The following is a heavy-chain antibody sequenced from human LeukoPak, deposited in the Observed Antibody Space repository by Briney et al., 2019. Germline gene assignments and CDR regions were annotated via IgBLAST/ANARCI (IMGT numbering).Heavy chain of an antibody. J-gene: IGHJ6*02. CDR3: AQGGYPGVVITV. D-gene: IGHD3-3*01. CDR2: ISGSGGAT. CDR1: GLTFSTYA. Sequence: GGSLRLSCAASGLTFSTYAMSWVRQPPGKGLEWVSVISGSGGATHYADSVKGRFTISRDNSKNTVFLQMDSLRAEDTAVYYCAQGGYPGVVITVWGQGTTVTVS. V-gene: IGHV3-23*01.